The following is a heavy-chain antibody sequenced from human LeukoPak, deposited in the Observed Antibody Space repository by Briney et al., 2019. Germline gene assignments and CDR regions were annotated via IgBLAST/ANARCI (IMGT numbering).Heavy chain of an antibody. V-gene: IGHV3-30*02. Sequence: PGGSLRLSCAASGFTFSSYGMHWVRQAPGKGLEWVAFVRYDGSNKYYADSVKGRFTISRDNSKNTLYLQMNSLRAEDTAVYYCAKDLTIAAAFSHLFDYWGQGTLVTVSS. CDR3: AKDLTIAAAFSHLFDY. D-gene: IGHD6-13*01. CDR2: VRYDGSNK. CDR1: GFTFSSYG. J-gene: IGHJ4*02.